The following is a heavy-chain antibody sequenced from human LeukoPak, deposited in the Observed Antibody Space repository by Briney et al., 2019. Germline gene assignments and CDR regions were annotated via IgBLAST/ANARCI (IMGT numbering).Heavy chain of an antibody. CDR1: GFTFSSYA. J-gene: IGHJ6*02. Sequence: PGGSLRLSCAASGFTFSSYAMNWVRQAPGKGLQWVSALSGSGAKTYYADSVKGRFTISRDNSKNTLHLQMNRLRAEDTAVYYCAKDQGSYGMDVWGQGTTVTVSS. CDR3: AKDQGSYGMDV. CDR2: LSGSGAKT. V-gene: IGHV3-23*01.